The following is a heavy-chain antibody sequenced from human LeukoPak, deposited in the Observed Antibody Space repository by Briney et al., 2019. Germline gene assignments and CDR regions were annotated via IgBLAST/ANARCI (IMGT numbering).Heavy chain of an antibody. Sequence: GGSLRLSCAASGFTFSSYAMHWVRQAPGKGLEWVAVISYDGSNKYYADSVKGRFTISRDNSKNTLYLQMNSLRAEDTAVYYCAKNLYCGGGSCYPSALGMDVWGQGTTVTVSS. CDR2: ISYDGSNK. D-gene: IGHD2-15*01. J-gene: IGHJ6*02. CDR1: GFTFSSYA. CDR3: AKNLYCGGGSCYPSALGMDV. V-gene: IGHV3-30*04.